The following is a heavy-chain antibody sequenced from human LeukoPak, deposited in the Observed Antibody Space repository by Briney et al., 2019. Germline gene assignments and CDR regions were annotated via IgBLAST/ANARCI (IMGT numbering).Heavy chain of an antibody. Sequence: PSETLSLTCTVSGGSISSYYWSWIRRPPGKGLEWIGYIYYSGSTNYNPSLKSRVTISVDTSKNQFSLKLSSVTAADTAVYYCARENVLLWFGELLVAFDIWGQETMVTVSS. V-gene: IGHV4-59*01. CDR3: ARENVLLWFGELLVAFDI. D-gene: IGHD3-10*01. CDR1: GGSISSYY. J-gene: IGHJ3*02. CDR2: IYYSGST.